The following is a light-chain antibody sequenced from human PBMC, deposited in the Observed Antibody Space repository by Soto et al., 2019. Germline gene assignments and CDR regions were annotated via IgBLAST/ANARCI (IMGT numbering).Light chain of an antibody. CDR2: KST. CDR1: QTISTW. Sequence: DILMTQSPSTLSASVGDRVTITCRASQTISTWVAWYQHKPGKAPKLLIYKSTSLESGVPSRFSGSGSGTEFTLTINGLQPDDFATYYCQQYMSYSFGQGTKVDIK. V-gene: IGKV1-5*03. CDR3: QQYMSYS. J-gene: IGKJ1*01.